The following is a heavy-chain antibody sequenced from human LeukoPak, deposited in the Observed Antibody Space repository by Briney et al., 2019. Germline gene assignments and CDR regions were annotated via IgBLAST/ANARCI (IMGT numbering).Heavy chain of an antibody. CDR2: ISAYNGNT. CDR3: ARGYDILTGYFLFDY. J-gene: IGHJ4*02. V-gene: IGHV1-18*04. Sequence: GASVKVSCKASGYTFTSYGISWVRQAPGQGLEWMGWISAYNGNTNYAQKLQGRVTLTTDTSTSTAYMELRSLRSDDPAVYYCARGYDILTGYFLFDYWGQGTLVTVSS. CDR1: GYTFTSYG. D-gene: IGHD3-9*01.